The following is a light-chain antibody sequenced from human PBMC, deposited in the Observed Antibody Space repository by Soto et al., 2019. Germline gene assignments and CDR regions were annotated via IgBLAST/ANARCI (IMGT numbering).Light chain of an antibody. CDR3: QQLNIYPWT. CDR1: QGISSY. V-gene: IGKV1-9*01. J-gene: IGKJ1*01. Sequence: DIQLTQSPSFLSASVGDRVTITCRASQGISSYLAWYQQKPGKAPKLLIYAASTLQSLVPSRFSGSGSGTEFTLTISSLQPADFATYYSQQLNIYPWTFGQGTKVEIK. CDR2: AAS.